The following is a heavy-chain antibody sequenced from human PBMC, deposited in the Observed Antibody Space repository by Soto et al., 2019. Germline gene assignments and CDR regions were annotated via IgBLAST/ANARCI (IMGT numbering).Heavy chain of an antibody. J-gene: IGHJ4*02. CDR3: AKETHSNGYGSYFDY. CDR1: GFTFSSFG. V-gene: IGHV3-30*18. D-gene: IGHD3-22*01. CDR2: ISTTGGLK. Sequence: QVQLVESGGGVVQPGRSLRLSCAASGFTFSSFGMHWVRQAPGKGLEWVAVISTTGGLKYAADSVKGRFTISRDNSKNTLYLQINSLRAEDTAIYYCAKETHSNGYGSYFDYWGQGVLVTVSS.